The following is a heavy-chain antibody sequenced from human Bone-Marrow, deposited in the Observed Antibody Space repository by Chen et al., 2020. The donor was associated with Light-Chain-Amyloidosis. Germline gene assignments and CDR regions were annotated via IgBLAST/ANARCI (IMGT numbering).Heavy chain of an antibody. J-gene: IGHJ4*02. V-gene: IGHV4-61*01. D-gene: IGHD6-13*01. CDR2: IYYSGST. CDR1: GGSVSSGSYY. Sequence: QVQLQESGPGLVKPSETLSLTCTVSGGSVSSGSYYWSWIRQPPGKGLEWIGYIYYSGSTNYNPALKSRVTISVDTSKNQFSLKLSSVTAADTAVYYCARDLEGYSEGGDGIFDYWGQGTLVTVSS. CDR3: ARDLEGYSEGGDGIFDY.